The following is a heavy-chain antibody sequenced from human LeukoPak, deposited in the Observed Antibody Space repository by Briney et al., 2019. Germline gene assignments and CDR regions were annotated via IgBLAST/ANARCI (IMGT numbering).Heavy chain of an antibody. J-gene: IGHJ4*02. V-gene: IGHV5-51*01. D-gene: IGHD5-18*01. CDR2: IYPGDSDT. Sequence: GESLKISCKGSGYRFTSYWIGWVRHMPGKGLEWMGIIYPGDSDTRYSPSFQGQVTISADKSISTAYLQWSSLKASDTAMYYCARQEVRYGFAIDYWGQGNLVTVSS. CDR3: ARQEVRYGFAIDY. CDR1: GYRFTSYW.